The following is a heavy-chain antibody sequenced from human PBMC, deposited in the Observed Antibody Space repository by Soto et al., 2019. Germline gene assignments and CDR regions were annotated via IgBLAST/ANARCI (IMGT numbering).Heavy chain of an antibody. CDR1: VFTFGRYW. D-gene: IGHD3-10*01. J-gene: IGHJ4*02. V-gene: IGHV3-7*03. CDR2: IKKDGTED. CDR3: ATLHSGRGFDY. Sequence: PGGSLRLACVASVFTFGRYWMNWVREAPGKGLDWVAAIKKDGTEDYYADSVRGRFTITRHNAENSVFLQMNSLRVEDTAVYYCATLHSGRGFDYWGQGITVTVSS.